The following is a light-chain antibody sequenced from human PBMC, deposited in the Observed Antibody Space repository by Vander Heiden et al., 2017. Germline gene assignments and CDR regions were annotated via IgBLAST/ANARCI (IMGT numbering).Light chain of an antibody. CDR3: QQYGGSPPYT. V-gene: IGKV3-20*01. CDR2: GAS. CDR1: QSVSSNY. Sequence: IVLTQSPGPLSLSPGERATLSCRAGQSVSSNYLAWYQQKPGQAPRLLIYGASSRATGIPDRFSGSGYGTDFTLTISRREPEDFAVYYCQQYGGSPPYTFGQGTKLEIK. J-gene: IGKJ2*01.